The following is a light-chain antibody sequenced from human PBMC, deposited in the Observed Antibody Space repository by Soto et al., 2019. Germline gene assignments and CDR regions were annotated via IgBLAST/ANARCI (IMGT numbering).Light chain of an antibody. Sequence: QPVLTQSASASASLGASVKLTCTLSSGHSNYAIAWHQQQPEKGPRYWTKVNSDGGHYQGDGIPDRFSGSGSGAERPLPICALESEDGAYFFRQIWGTGLCVFGRGDKLTVL. J-gene: IGLJ3*02. CDR2: VNSDGGH. CDR1: SGHSNYA. V-gene: IGLV4-69*01. CDR3: QIWGTGLCV.